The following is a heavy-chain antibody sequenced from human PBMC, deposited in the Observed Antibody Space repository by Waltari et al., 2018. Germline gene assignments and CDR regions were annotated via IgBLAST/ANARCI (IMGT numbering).Heavy chain of an antibody. J-gene: IGHJ4*02. D-gene: IGHD1-26*01. CDR2: IYYSGST. V-gene: IGHV4-59*08. Sequence: QVQLQESGPGLVKPSGTLSLTCTVAGGSISNYYWSWIRQPPGKGLEWIGYIYYSGSTNYNPSLKSRVTISVDTSKNQFSLKLSSVTAADTAVYYCARGRMFDYWGQGTLVTVSS. CDR1: GGSISNYY. CDR3: ARGRMFDY.